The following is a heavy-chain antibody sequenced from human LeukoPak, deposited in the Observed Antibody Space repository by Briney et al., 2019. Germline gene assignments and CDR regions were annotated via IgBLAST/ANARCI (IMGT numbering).Heavy chain of an antibody. Sequence: SGTLSLTCAVSGGSISSSNWGSWVRQPPGKGLEWIGEIYQSGSTNYNPSLKRPVTISVDKSKNQFSLKLSSVTAADTAVYYCAREGGELKRLDYWGQGNLVTVSS. D-gene: IGHD4-17*01. CDR3: AREGGELKRLDY. J-gene: IGHJ4*02. CDR1: GGSISSSNW. CDR2: IYQSGST. V-gene: IGHV4-4*02.